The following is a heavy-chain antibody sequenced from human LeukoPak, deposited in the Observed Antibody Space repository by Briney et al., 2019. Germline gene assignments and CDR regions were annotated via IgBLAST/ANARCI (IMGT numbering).Heavy chain of an antibody. CDR1: GGSINSGSHY. CDR3: VTSYYYYYFYMDV. V-gene: IGHV4-61*02. J-gene: IGHJ6*03. CDR2: IYSSGST. Sequence: SETLSLTCTVSGGSINSGSHYWSWIRQPAGKGLEWIGRIYSSGSTNYNPSLKSRVTMSVDTSKNQFSLKLSSVTAADTAVYYCVTSYYYYYFYMDVWGRGTTVTVSS.